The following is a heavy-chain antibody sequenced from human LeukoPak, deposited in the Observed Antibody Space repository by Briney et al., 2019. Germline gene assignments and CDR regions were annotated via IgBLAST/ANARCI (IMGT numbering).Heavy chain of an antibody. CDR2: IYYSGST. V-gene: IGHV4-39*01. CDR1: GGSVSSSSYY. D-gene: IGHD6-19*01. J-gene: IGHJ4*02. Sequence: PSETLSLTCTVSGGSVSSSSYYWGWTRQPPGKGLEWIGSIYYSGSTYYNPSLKSRVTISVDTSKNQFSLKLSSVTAADTAVYYCARRIAVAGHYFDYWGQGTLVTVSS. CDR3: ARRIAVAGHYFDY.